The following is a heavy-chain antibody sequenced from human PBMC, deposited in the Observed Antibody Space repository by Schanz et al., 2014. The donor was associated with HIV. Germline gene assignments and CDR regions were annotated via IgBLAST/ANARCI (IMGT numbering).Heavy chain of an antibody. V-gene: IGHV3-30*18. CDR3: AKDRNQYDSRYIGKGNYYYYYGMDV. Sequence: VQLLESGGGLVQPGGSLRLSCAASGFTFSNYAMSWVRQAPGKGLEWLAVMSYDGRNKKFANSVKGRFTISRDNSKNTVYLQAKSLRPEDTAVYYCAKDRNQYDSRYIGKGNYYYYYGMDVWGQGTTVTVSS. D-gene: IGHD3-22*01. J-gene: IGHJ6*02. CDR1: GFTFSNYA. CDR2: MSYDGRNK.